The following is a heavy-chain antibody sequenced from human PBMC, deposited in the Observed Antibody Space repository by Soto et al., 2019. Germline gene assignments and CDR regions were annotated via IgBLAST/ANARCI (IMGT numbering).Heavy chain of an antibody. CDR2: IIPIFGTA. D-gene: IGHD4-17*01. CDR1: GGTFSSYA. CDR3: ARDRATTVPRAYYYYGMDV. Sequence: QVQLVQSGAEVKKPGSSVKVSCKASGGTFSSYAISWVRQAPGQGLEWMGGIIPIFGTANYAQKFQGRVTIPAHESTSTAYMELSSLRSEDTAVYYCARDRATTVPRAYYYYGMDVWGQGTTVTVSS. V-gene: IGHV1-69*12. J-gene: IGHJ6*02.